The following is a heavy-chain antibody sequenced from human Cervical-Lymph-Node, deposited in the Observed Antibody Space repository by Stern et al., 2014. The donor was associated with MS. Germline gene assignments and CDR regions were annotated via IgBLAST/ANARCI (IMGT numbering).Heavy chain of an antibody. J-gene: IGHJ6*02. D-gene: IGHD3-22*01. V-gene: IGHV1-46*01. CDR1: GYTFTLYY. Sequence: QMQLVQSGAEVKKPGASVKVSCKASGYTFTLYYEHWMRQAPGQGLEWMGIINPSGGTTNYAQNFQGRVTMTRDTSTSTVYMELSSLRSEDAAVYYCARESTYYDDRYRLYYYYGMDVWGQGTTVTVSS. CDR3: ARESTYYDDRYRLYYYYGMDV. CDR2: INPSGGTT.